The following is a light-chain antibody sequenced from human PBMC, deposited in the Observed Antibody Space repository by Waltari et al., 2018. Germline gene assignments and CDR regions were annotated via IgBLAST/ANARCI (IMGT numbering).Light chain of an antibody. V-gene: IGKV1-39*01. CDR3: QQSYSTLWT. CDR1: QSISSY. CDR2: AAS. Sequence: DIQMTQSPSSLSASVGGRVTNTRRESQSISSYLNWYQQKPGKAPKLLIYAASSLQSGVPSRFSGSGSGTDFTLTISSLQPEDVAAYYCQQSYSTLWTFGQGTKVEIK. J-gene: IGKJ1*01.